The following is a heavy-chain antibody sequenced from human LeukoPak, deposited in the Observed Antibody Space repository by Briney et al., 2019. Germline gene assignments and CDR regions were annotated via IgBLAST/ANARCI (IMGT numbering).Heavy chain of an antibody. V-gene: IGHV3-21*01. Sequence: GGSLRLSCAASGFTFSSYSMNWVRQAPGKGLEWVSSISSSSSYIYYADSVKGRFTISRDNAKNSLYLQMNSLRAEDTAVYYCARDQSSAAAPMDYWGQGTLVTVSS. CDR2: ISSSSSYI. CDR3: ARDQSSAAAPMDY. CDR1: GFTFSSYS. J-gene: IGHJ4*02. D-gene: IGHD6-13*01.